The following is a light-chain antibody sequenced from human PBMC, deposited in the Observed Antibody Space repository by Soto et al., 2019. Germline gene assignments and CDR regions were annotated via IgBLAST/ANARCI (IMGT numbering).Light chain of an antibody. CDR3: QQYDNVVFT. J-gene: IGKJ3*01. CDR1: QDIGKF. Sequence: DVQMTQSPSSLSASVGDRITITCQASQDIGKFLNWYQQKPGKVPKILIYDGSNLETGVPGRFSGGGSGTHFTFTISSLQPEDIGTYYCQQYDNVVFTFGPGTKVDLK. CDR2: DGS. V-gene: IGKV1-33*01.